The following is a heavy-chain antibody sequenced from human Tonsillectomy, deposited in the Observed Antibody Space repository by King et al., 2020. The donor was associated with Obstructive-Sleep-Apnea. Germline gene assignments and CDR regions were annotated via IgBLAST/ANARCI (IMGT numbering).Heavy chain of an antibody. J-gene: IGHJ6*02. CDR1: GYTFTSYG. Sequence: QLVQSGAEVKKPWASVKVSCQASGYTFTSYGISWVRQAPGQGLGWMGGISAYNGNTKYAQKLQGRVTMTPDTSTSTAYMELRSLRTDDTAVYYCARDKSSYYGSGSYYRGYGMDVWGQGTTVTVSS. CDR2: ISAYNGNT. D-gene: IGHD3-10*01. CDR3: ARDKSSYYGSGSYYRGYGMDV. V-gene: IGHV1-18*01.